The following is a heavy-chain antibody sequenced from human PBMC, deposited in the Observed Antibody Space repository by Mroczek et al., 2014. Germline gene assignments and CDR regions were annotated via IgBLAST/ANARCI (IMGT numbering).Heavy chain of an antibody. CDR2: INHSGST. CDR3: ARVVAATGGNWFDP. J-gene: IGHJ5*02. V-gene: IGHV4-34*01. CDR1: GGSFSGYY. Sequence: QVQLQQWGAGLLKPSETLSLTCAVYGGSFSGYYWSWIRQPPGKGLEWIGEINHSGSTNYNPSLKSRVTISVDTSKNQFSLKLSSVTAADTAVYYCARVVAATGGNWFDPWGQGTLVTVSS. D-gene: IGHD5-12*01.